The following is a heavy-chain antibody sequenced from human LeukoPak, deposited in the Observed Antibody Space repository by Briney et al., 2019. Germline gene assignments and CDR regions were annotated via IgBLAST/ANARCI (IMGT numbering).Heavy chain of an antibody. Sequence: SVKVSCKASGGTFSSYAISWVRQAPGQGLEWMGEIIPIFGTINYAQNFQGRVTITADESMNTAYMELSSLRSEDTAMYYCARRYCSGGDCYSWFDPWGQETLVTVSS. CDR1: GGTFSSYA. D-gene: IGHD2-15*01. CDR2: IIPIFGTI. CDR3: ARRYCSGGDCYSWFDP. V-gene: IGHV1-69*13. J-gene: IGHJ5*02.